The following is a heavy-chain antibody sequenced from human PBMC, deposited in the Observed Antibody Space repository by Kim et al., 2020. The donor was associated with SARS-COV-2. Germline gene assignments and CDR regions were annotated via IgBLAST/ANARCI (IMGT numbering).Heavy chain of an antibody. CDR3: ARLRTDTASYFRFYS. Sequence: SETLSLTCAVSGDSISTGNWWSWVRQAPGKGLEWIGEIYHSGNTNYNPSLKSRVSISVDKSKNQFSLNLNSVTAADTAMYYCARLRTDTASYFRFYSWG. D-gene: IGHD1-26*01. CDR2: IYHSGNT. J-gene: IGHJ5*01. V-gene: IGHV4-4*02. CDR1: GDSISTGNW.